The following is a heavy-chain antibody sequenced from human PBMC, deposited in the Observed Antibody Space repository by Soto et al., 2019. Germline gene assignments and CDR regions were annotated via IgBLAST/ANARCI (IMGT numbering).Heavy chain of an antibody. J-gene: IGHJ4*02. CDR1: GYTFTYRY. CDR3: ALERDCSSTSCYSSLDY. D-gene: IGHD2-2*01. Sequence: QMQLVQSGAEVKKTGSSVKVSCKASGYTFTYRYLHWVRQAPGQALEWMGWITPFNGNINYAQKFQDRVTITRDRSMSTAYMELSSLRSEDTAMYYCALERDCSSTSCYSSLDYWGQGTLVTVSS. V-gene: IGHV1-45*02. CDR2: ITPFNGNI.